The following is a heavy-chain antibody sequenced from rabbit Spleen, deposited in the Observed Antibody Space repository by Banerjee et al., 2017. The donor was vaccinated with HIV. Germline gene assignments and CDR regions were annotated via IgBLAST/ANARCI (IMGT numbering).Heavy chain of an antibody. CDR1: GFDFSNYG. CDR2: IDLVFGST. V-gene: IGHV1S47*01. CDR3: GRDANGDVRLSRLDL. J-gene: IGHJ3*01. Sequence: QEQLMESGGGLVQPGGSLKLSCKASGFDFSNYGVSWVRQAPGKGLEWIGYIDLVFGSTYYANWVNGRFTISSHNAQNTLYLQLNSLTAADTATYFCGRDANGDVRLSRLDLWGPGTLVTVS. D-gene: IGHD2-1*01.